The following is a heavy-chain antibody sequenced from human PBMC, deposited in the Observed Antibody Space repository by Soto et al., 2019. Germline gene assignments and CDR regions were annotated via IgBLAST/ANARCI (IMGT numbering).Heavy chain of an antibody. CDR3: ARVNGDTQPYYYYGMDV. J-gene: IGHJ6*02. D-gene: IGHD2-8*01. Sequence: EVQLVESGGGLVQPGGSLRLSCAASGFTFSSYWMSWVRQAPGKGLEWVANIKQDGSEKYYVDSVKGRFTISRDNAKNSLYLQMNSLRAEDTAVYYCARVNGDTQPYYYYGMDVWGQGTTVTVSS. V-gene: IGHV3-7*03. CDR2: IKQDGSEK. CDR1: GFTFSSYW.